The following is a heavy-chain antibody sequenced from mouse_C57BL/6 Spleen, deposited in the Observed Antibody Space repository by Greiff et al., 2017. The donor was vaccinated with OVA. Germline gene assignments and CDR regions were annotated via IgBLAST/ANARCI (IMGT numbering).Heavy chain of an antibody. D-gene: IGHD1-1*01. CDR3: ARNPYYYGSPYFDY. CDR1: GYTFTDYN. J-gene: IGHJ2*01. V-gene: IGHV1-18*01. Sequence: EVQLQQSGPELVKPGASVKIPCKASGYTFTDYNMDWVKQSHGKSLEWIGDINPNNGGTIYNQKFKGKATLTVDKSSSTAYMELRSLTSEDTAVYYCARNPYYYGSPYFDYWGQGTTLTVSS. CDR2: INPNNGGT.